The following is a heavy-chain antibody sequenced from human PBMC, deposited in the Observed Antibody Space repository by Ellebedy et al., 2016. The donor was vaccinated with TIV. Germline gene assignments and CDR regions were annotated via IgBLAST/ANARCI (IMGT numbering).Heavy chain of an antibody. CDR3: AKERHPRHPRWMGPTYFDY. D-gene: IGHD4-23*01. V-gene: IGHV3-30*18. Sequence: PGGSLRLSCAASGFTFSSYDMHWVRQAPGKGLEWVALISYDANNKYYADSVKGRFTISRDNSKNTLYLQMTSLRTEDTAVYYCAKERHPRHPRWMGPTYFDYWGQGTLVAVSS. J-gene: IGHJ4*02. CDR2: ISYDANNK. CDR1: GFTFSSYD.